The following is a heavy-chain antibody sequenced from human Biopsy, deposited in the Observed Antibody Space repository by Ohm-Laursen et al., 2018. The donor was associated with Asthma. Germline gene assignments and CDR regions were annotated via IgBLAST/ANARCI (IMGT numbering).Heavy chain of an antibody. D-gene: IGHD2-15*01. CDR3: AGFCSGGNCPDH. J-gene: IGHJ4*02. V-gene: IGHV4-61*08. CDR1: GDSFTYPGYY. CDR2: IHYSGST. Sequence: SDTLSLTCSVSGDSFTYPGYYWSWVRQLPGRGLEWIRNIHYSGSTYSNPSLKSRVTISVDTSKKQISLRLSSVIAADTAVYYCAGFCSGGNCPDHWGQGTLVTVSS.